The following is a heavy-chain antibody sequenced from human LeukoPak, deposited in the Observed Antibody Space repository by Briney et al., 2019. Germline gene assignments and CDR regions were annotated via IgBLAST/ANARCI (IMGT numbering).Heavy chain of an antibody. V-gene: IGHV3-21*04. D-gene: IGHD3-22*01. J-gene: IGHJ4*02. CDR3: ARDLDYYDSSGYPDY. Sequence: GGTLRLSCVASGFTFSTYSMNWVRQAPGKGLEWVSSISSSSSYIYYADSVKGRFTISRDNAKNSLYLQMNSLRAEDTAVYYCARDLDYYDSSGYPDYWGQGTLVTVSS. CDR1: GFTFSTYS. CDR2: ISSSSSYI.